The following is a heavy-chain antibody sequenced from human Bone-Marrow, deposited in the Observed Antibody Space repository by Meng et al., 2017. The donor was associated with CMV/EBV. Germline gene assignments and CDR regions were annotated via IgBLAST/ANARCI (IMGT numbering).Heavy chain of an antibody. Sequence: ASVKVSCKASGYTFTSYDINWVRQATGQGLEWMGWMNPNSGNTGYAQNFQGRVTITRNTSISTAYMELSSLRSEDTAVYYCARGGYDFWSGPGGMDVWGQGTTVTGSS. V-gene: IGHV1-8*03. J-gene: IGHJ6*01. D-gene: IGHD3-3*01. CDR3: ARGGYDFWSGPGGMDV. CDR1: GYTFTSYD. CDR2: MNPNSGNT.